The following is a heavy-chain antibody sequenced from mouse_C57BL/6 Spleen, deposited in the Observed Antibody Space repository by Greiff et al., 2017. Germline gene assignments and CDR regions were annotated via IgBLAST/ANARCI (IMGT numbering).Heavy chain of an antibody. CDR1: GYTFTSYW. CDR3: AKGSYMMDY. J-gene: IGHJ4*01. Sequence: QVQLQQSGAELVKPGASVKMSCKASGYTFTSYWLTWVKQRPGQGLEWIGDIYPGSGSTNYNEKFKSKATLTVDSSSSTAYMQLSSLTSEDSAVYYCAKGSYMMDYWGQGTSVTVSS. V-gene: IGHV1-55*01. CDR2: IYPGSGST. D-gene: IGHD6-1*01.